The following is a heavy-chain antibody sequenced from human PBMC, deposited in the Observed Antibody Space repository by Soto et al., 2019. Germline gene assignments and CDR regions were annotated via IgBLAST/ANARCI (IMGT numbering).Heavy chain of an antibody. CDR3: ARDANGVVVVAATPDY. Sequence: GGSLRLSCAASGFTFSSYAMHWVRQAPGKGLEWVAVISYDGSNKYYADSVKGRFTISRDNSKNTLYLQMNSLRAEDTAVYYCARDANGVVVVAATPDYWGQGTLVTVSS. J-gene: IGHJ4*02. CDR1: GFTFSSYA. D-gene: IGHD2-15*01. V-gene: IGHV3-30-3*01. CDR2: ISYDGSNK.